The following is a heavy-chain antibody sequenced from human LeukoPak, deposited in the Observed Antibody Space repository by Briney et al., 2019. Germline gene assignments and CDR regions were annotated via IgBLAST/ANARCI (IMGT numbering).Heavy chain of an antibody. CDR3: ARDSRYSIY. CDR1: GFTFSSHW. V-gene: IGHV3-7*01. CDR2: IKQDGSEK. D-gene: IGHD6-13*01. J-gene: IGHJ4*02. Sequence: GGSLRLSCAASGFTFSSHWMSWVRQAPGKGLEWVANIKQDGSEKYYVDSVKGRFTISRDNAKNSLYLQMNSLRAEDTAVYYCARDSRYSIYWGQGTLVTVSS.